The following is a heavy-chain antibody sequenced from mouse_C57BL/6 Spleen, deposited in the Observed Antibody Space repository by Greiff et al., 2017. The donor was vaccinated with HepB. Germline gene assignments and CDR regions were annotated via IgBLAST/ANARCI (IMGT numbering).Heavy chain of an antibody. J-gene: IGHJ3*01. V-gene: IGHV1-69*01. Sequence: QVQLKQPGAELVMPGASVKLSCKASGYTFTSYWMHWVKQRPGQGLEWIGEIDPSDSYTNYNQKFKGKSTLTVDKSSSTAYMQLSSLTSEDSAVYYCARWDYGNYVGAYWGQGTLVTVSA. D-gene: IGHD2-1*01. CDR1: GYTFTSYW. CDR2: IDPSDSYT. CDR3: ARWDYGNYVGAY.